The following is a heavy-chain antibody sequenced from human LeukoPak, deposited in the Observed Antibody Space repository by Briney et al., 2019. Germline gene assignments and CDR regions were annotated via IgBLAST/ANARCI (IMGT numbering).Heavy chain of an antibody. CDR1: RFALSTTD. V-gene: IGHV3-13*01. Sequence: GGSLRLSCAASRFALSTTDMHWVRQPTGKGLEWVSTIGVAGDTYYTDSVKGRFTIPRENAENSLYLQLHSLRAEDTAVYYCARGPTVLYYGMDVWGQGTTVTVSS. CDR3: ARGPTVLYYGMDV. D-gene: IGHD3-10*01. J-gene: IGHJ6*02. CDR2: IGVAGDT.